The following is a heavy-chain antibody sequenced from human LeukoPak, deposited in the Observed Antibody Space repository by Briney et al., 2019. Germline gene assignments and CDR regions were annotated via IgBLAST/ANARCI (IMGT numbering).Heavy chain of an antibody. CDR3: ARIDILTGYYFGGGLDY. J-gene: IGHJ4*02. Sequence: SETLSLTCAVYGGTFSGYYWSWIRQPPGKGLEWVGEINHSGSTNYNPYLKSPVTISGDTSKNQFSLKLSSVTAADTAVYYCARIDILTGYYFGGGLDYWGQGTLVTVSS. CDR1: GGTFSGYY. V-gene: IGHV4-34*01. CDR2: INHSGST. D-gene: IGHD3-9*01.